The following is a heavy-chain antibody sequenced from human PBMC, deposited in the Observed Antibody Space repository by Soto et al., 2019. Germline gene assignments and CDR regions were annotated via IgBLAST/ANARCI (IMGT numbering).Heavy chain of an antibody. J-gene: IGHJ5*02. CDR2: ISGSGGST. V-gene: IGHV3-23*01. Sequence: GGSLRLSCAASGFTFSSYAMSWVRQAPGKGLEWVSAISGSGGSTYYADSVKGRFTISRDNSKNTLYLQMNSLRAEDTAVYYCAKDLRFLEWYSYPSQYNWFDPWGQGTLVTVSS. CDR3: AKDLRFLEWYSYPSQYNWFDP. D-gene: IGHD3-3*01. CDR1: GFTFSSYA.